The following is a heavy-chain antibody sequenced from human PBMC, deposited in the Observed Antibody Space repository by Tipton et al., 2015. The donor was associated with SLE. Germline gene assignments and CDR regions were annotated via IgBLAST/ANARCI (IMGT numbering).Heavy chain of an antibody. Sequence: TLSLTCAVYGGSFSGYYWSWIRQPPGKGLEWIGEINHSGSTNYNPSLRSRVTISVDTSKNQFSLKLSSVTAADTAVYYCARVFFIVSAVQRAAFDIWGQGTMVTVSS. CDR1: GGSFSGYY. V-gene: IGHV4-34*01. D-gene: IGHD6-25*01. CDR3: ARVFFIVSAVQRAAFDI. J-gene: IGHJ3*02. CDR2: INHSGST.